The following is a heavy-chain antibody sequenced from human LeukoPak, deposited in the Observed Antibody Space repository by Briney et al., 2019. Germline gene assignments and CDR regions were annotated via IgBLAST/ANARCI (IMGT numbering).Heavy chain of an antibody. J-gene: IGHJ3*02. Sequence: NHGEPLKISCKGSGYSFTSYWIGWVRQMPGKGLEWMGIIYPGDSDTRYSPSFQGQVTISADKSISTAYLQWSSLKASDTAMYYCARQNMENGDAFDIWGQGTMVTVSS. CDR2: IYPGDSDT. CDR3: ARQNMENGDAFDI. D-gene: IGHD1-1*01. V-gene: IGHV5-51*01. CDR1: GYSFTSYW.